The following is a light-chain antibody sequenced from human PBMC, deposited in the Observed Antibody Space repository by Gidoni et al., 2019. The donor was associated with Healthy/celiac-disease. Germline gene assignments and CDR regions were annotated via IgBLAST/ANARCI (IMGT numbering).Light chain of an antibody. CDR3: CSYAGSYTLYV. CDR2: DVS. Sequence: QSALTQPRPVSGSPGQSVTISCTGTSSDVGGYKYVSWYQQHSGKAPKLMIYDVSKRPSGVPDRFSGSKSGNTASLTISGLQAEDEADYYCCSYAGSYTLYVFGTGTKVTVL. CDR1: SSDVGGYKY. V-gene: IGLV2-11*01. J-gene: IGLJ1*01.